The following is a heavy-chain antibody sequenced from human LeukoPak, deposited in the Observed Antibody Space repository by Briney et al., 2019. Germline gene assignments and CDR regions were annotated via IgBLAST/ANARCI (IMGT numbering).Heavy chain of an antibody. CDR2: IKQDGSQ. D-gene: IGHD4-17*01. CDR3: ARSPDYAHRLDYFAY. V-gene: IGHV3-7*01. J-gene: IGHJ4*02. Sequence: GGSLRLSCAASGFTVSRHWMGWVRQAPGKGLEWVANIKQDGSQYYVDSVKGRFIISRDNSKNSLSLQMNSLSVEDTAAYYCARSPDYAHRLDYFAYWGQGTLVTVSS. CDR1: GFTVSRHW.